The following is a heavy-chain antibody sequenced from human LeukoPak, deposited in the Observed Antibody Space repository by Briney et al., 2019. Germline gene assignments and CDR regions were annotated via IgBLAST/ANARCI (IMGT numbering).Heavy chain of an antibody. CDR1: GYSFTNYW. J-gene: IGHJ4*02. CDR2: IYPGDSDT. D-gene: IGHD4/OR15-4a*01. V-gene: IGHV5-51*01. CDR3: ARHDGATRPGDY. Sequence: GASLKTSSKGSGYSFTNYWIGWVRPLPGKGLEWMGIIYPGDSDTRYSPSFQGQVTISADKSSSTAYLQWSSLKASDTAMYYCARHDGATRPGDYWGQGTLVTVSS.